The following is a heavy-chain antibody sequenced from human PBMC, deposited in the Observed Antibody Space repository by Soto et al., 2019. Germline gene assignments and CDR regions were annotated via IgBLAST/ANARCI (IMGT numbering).Heavy chain of an antibody. D-gene: IGHD4-17*01. CDR1: GGSFSGYY. CDR2: INHSGST. CDR3: ARGPYGKNGGYFDY. V-gene: IGHV4-34*01. J-gene: IGHJ4*02. Sequence: TSETLSLTCTVYGGSFSGYYWSWIRQPPGKGLEWIGEINHSGSTNYNPSLKSRVTISVDTSKNQFSLKLSSVTAADTAVYYCARGPYGKNGGYFDYWGQGTLVTVSS.